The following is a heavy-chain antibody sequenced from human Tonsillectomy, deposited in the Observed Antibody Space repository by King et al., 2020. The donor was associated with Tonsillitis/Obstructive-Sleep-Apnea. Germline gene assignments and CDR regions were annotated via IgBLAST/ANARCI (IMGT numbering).Heavy chain of an antibody. CDR1: GFTFSSYG. D-gene: IGHD3-9*01. V-gene: IGHV3-30*18. Sequence: QLVQSGGGVVQPGRSLRLSCAASGFTFSSYGMHWVRQAPGKGLEWVAVISYDGSNKYYADSVKGRFTISRDNSKNTLYLQMNSLRAEDTAVYYCAKGFQSVFDWLYLFDYWGQGTLVTVSS. J-gene: IGHJ4*02. CDR3: AKGFQSVFDWLYLFDY. CDR2: ISYDGSNK.